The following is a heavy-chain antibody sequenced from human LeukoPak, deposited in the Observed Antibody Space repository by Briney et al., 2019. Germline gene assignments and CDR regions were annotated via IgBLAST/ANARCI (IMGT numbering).Heavy chain of an antibody. CDR3: AADRGGGGFDI. CDR2: IVVGSGNT. CDR1: GFTFTSSA. Sequence: ASVKVSCKASGFTFTSSAMQWVRQSRGQRLEWIGWIVVGSGNTNYAQKFQERVTITRDMSTSTAYMELSSLRSEDTAVYYCAADRGGGGFDIWGQGTMVTVSS. V-gene: IGHV1-58*02. J-gene: IGHJ3*02. D-gene: IGHD3-16*01.